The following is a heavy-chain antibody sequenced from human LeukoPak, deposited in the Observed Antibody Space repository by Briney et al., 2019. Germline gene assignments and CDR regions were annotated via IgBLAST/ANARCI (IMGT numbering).Heavy chain of an antibody. J-gene: IGHJ6*02. Sequence: HGASVKVSSKASGHTFTSYGISWVRQAPGQGLEWMGWISAYNGNTNYAQKLQGRVTMTTDTSTSTAYMELRSLRSDDTAVYYCARDSVGGSGWSYYYYYGMDVWGQGTTVTVSS. D-gene: IGHD6-19*01. CDR1: GHTFTSYG. CDR3: ARDSVGGSGWSYYYYYGMDV. V-gene: IGHV1-18*01. CDR2: ISAYNGNT.